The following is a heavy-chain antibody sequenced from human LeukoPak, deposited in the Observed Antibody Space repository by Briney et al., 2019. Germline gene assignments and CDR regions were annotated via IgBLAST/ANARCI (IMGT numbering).Heavy chain of an antibody. CDR3: AKSDWFDP. CDR2: IKSDGSSA. Sequence: PGGSLRLSCATSGFTFSNYWMSWLRHAPGKGLVWVSRIKSDGSSATYAESVKGRFTISRDNARNTLYLQMNSLRVDDTAVYYCAKSDWFDPWGRGILVTVSS. CDR1: GFTFSNYW. J-gene: IGHJ5*02. V-gene: IGHV3-74*01.